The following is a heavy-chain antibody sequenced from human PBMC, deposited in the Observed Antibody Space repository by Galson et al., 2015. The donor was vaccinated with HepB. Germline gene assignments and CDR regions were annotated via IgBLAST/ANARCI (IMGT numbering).Heavy chain of an antibody. D-gene: IGHD3-22*01. V-gene: IGHV1-24*01. J-gene: IGHJ3*02. CDR2: FDPEDGET. CDR3: ATRSRSGYYERAFDI. CDR1: GYTLTELS. Sequence: SVKVSCKVSGYTLTELSMHWVRQAPGKGLEWMGGFDPEDGETIYAQKFQGRVTMTEDTSTDTAYMELSSLRSEDTAVYYCATRSRSGYYERAFDIWGQGTMVTVSS.